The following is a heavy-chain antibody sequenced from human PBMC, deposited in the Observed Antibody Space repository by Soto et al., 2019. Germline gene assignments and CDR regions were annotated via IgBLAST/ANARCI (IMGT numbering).Heavy chain of an antibody. CDR1: GDTSDSFS. V-gene: IGHV1-69*01. J-gene: IGHJ5*02. CDR2: IIPMFGTG. D-gene: IGHD6-19*01. Sequence: QVQLVQSGAEVKKPGSSVRVSCRASGDTSDSFSITWVRQAPGQGLEWMGGIIPMFGTGNYAQRFQGRVTITADESTGTSYMDLSSPRSEDTAVYYCARENRDDNSGWYSSSDWFDPWGQGTLVTVSS. CDR3: ARENRDDNSGWYSSSDWFDP.